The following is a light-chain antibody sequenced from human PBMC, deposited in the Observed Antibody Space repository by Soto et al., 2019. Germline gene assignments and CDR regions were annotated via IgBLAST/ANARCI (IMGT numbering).Light chain of an antibody. V-gene: IGKV3-20*01. J-gene: IGKJ2*01. CDR3: QQYGASVVT. CDR2: ETS. Sequence: EIVMTQSPGTLSPSPGERATFSCRASQTVNSYYIAWYQQKPGLAPRLLIYETSRRATGIPDRFSGSQSGTDFTVTIGSLEPEDFAVYYCQQYGASVVTFGQGTKLE. CDR1: QTVNSYY.